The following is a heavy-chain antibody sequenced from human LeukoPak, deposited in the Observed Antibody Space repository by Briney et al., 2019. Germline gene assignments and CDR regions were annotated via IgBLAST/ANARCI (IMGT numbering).Heavy chain of an antibody. V-gene: IGHV3-7*01. CDR3: GRAQEVDY. Sequence: GGSLRLSCAASGFTFSSYWMSWVSQAPGKGLEWVANIKQDGSEKYYVDSVKGRFTISRDNAKNSLYLQMKTLRVEDTAVYYCGRAQEVDYWGQGTLVTVSS. CDR2: IKQDGSEK. CDR1: GFTFSSYW. J-gene: IGHJ4*02.